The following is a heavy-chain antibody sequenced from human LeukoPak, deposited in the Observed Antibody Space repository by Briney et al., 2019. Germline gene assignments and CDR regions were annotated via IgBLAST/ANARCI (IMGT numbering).Heavy chain of an antibody. D-gene: IGHD6-13*01. J-gene: IGHJ4*02. CDR1: GFTFSSYW. CDR3: ARSGGYSSSWSIFDY. CDR2: INSDGSST. Sequence: GGSLRLSCAASGFTFSSYWMHWVRHAPGKGLVWVSRINSDGSSTSYADSVKGRFTISRGNAKNTLYLQMNSLRAEDTAVYYCARSGGYSSSWSIFDYWGQGTLVTVSS. V-gene: IGHV3-74*01.